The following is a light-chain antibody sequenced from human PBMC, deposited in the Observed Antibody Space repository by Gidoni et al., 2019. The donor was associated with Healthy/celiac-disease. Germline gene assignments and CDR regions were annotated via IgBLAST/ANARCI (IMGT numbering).Light chain of an antibody. CDR3: QQYGASPLT. Sequence: EIILTQSPGTLSVSPGEIATRFCRATQPVSGNFLAWYQQKPGQPPSLLIYDTSRRATGVPDRFSGSGSGTDFSLLISRLQTEDSALYYCQQYGASPLTFGGGTRVEI. CDR1: QPVSGNF. J-gene: IGKJ4*01. CDR2: DTS. V-gene: IGKV3-20*01.